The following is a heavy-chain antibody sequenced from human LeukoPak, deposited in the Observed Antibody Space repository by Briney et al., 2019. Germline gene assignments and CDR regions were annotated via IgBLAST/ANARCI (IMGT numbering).Heavy chain of an antibody. CDR1: GYTFTSYG. V-gene: IGHV1-18*01. CDR3: VRAGTAYGSGRWFDP. CDR2: ISAYNGNT. Sequence: ASVKVSCKASGYTFTSYGISWVRQAPGQGLEWMAWISAYNGNTNFAQKFQGRVTMTTDTSTSTAYMELRSLRSDDTAVYYCVRAGTAYGSGRWFDPWGQGSLVTVSS. J-gene: IGHJ5*02. D-gene: IGHD3-10*01.